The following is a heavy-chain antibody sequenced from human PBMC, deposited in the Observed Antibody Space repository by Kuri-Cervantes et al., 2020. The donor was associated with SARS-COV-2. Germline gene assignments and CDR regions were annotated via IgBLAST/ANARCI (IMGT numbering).Heavy chain of an antibody. D-gene: IGHD3-22*01. CDR3: ARDQSITMIVVVNRDAFDI. V-gene: IGHV3-30-3*01. J-gene: IGHJ3*02. CDR2: ISYDGSNK. CDR1: GFTFSTYA. Sequence: GESLKISCAASGFTFSTYAMHWVRQAPGKGLEWVAVISYDGSNKFSADSVKGRFTISRDNSENTLYLQMNSLRAEDTAIYYCARDQSITMIVVVNRDAFDIWGQGTMVTVSS.